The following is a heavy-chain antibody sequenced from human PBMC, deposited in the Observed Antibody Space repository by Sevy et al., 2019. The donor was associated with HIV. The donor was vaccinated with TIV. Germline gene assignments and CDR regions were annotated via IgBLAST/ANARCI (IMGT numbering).Heavy chain of an antibody. V-gene: IGHV3-15*01. CDR1: GFSFKNVW. Sequence: GGSLRLSCAGSGFSFKNVWMTWVRQTPGKGLEWVGHAKRKSDVGSIDDGSPVNGRFTISRDDSKDMLYLQMSSLKTEDTGVYYCATVLGAGAAGAFEIWGQGTMVTVSS. J-gene: IGHJ3*02. CDR2: AKRKSDVGSI. CDR3: ATVLGAGAAGAFEI. D-gene: IGHD1-26*01.